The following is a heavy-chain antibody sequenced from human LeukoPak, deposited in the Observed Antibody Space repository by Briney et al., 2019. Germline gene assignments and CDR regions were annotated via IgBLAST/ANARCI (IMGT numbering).Heavy chain of an antibody. CDR1: GGSFSGYY. V-gene: IGHV4-34*01. Sequence: PSETLSLTCAVYGGSFSGYYWSWIRQPPGKGLEWIGEINHSGSTNYNPSLKSRVTISVDTPKNQFSLKLSSVTAADTAVYYCAGPHYYYYGMDVWGQGTTVTVS. J-gene: IGHJ6*02. CDR3: AGPHYYYYGMDV. CDR2: INHSGST.